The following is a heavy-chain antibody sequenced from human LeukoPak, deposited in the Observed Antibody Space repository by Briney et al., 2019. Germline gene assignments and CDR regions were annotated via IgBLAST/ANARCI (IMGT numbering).Heavy chain of an antibody. D-gene: IGHD6-13*01. J-gene: IGHJ4*02. CDR1: GGSISSYY. V-gene: IGHV4-59*08. CDR3: ARRDSSSWYSYYFDY. CDR2: IYYSGST. Sequence: PSETLSLTCTVSGGSISSYYWSWIRQPPGKGLEWIGYIYYSGSTNYNPSLKSRVTISVDTSKNRFSLKLSSVTAADTAVYYCARRDSSSWYSYYFDYWGQGTLVTVSS.